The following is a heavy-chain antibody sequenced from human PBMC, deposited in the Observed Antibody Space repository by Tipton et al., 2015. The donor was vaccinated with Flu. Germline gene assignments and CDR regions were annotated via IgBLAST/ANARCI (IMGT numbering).Heavy chain of an antibody. CDR3: ASSHGKGYYYYYGMDV. D-gene: IGHD1-26*01. J-gene: IGHJ6*02. V-gene: IGHV3-7*01. CDR2: IKEDGSEK. CDR1: GFTFSYYW. Sequence: GSLRLSCAASGFTFSYYWMSWVRQAPGKGLEWVASIKEDGSEKSYVDSVKGRFTISRDNAQNSQYLQMNSLRVEDTAVYFCASSHGKGYYYYYGMDVWGQGTTVTVSS.